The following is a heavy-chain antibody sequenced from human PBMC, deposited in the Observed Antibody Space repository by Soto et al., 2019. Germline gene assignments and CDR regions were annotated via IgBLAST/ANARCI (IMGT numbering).Heavy chain of an antibody. V-gene: IGHV4-30-4*01. D-gene: IGHD7-27*01. Sequence: QVQLQESGPGLVKPSQTLSLTCTVSGGSISTVDYWWSWIRQSPDMGLEWIGHIYDGGRTYNNPSLESRITMSEDTSKSPLSLTLSSVSAADTAVYYCARGPSGDKVDSWGQGTLVTVSS. CDR3: ARGPSGDKVDS. J-gene: IGHJ4*02. CDR1: GGSISTVDYW. CDR2: IYDGGRT.